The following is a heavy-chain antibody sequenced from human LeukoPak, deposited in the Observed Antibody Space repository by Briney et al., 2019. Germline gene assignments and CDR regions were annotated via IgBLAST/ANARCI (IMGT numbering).Heavy chain of an antibody. CDR1: GGTFSSYA. V-gene: IGHV1-69*13. J-gene: IGHJ4*02. CDR3: ARSYDSSGYYYYFDY. Sequence: SVKVSCKASGGTFSSYAISWVRQAPGQGLEWMGGIIPIFGTANYAQKFQGRVTITADESASTAYMELSSLRSEDTAVYYCARSYDSSGYYYYFDYWGQGTLVTVSS. D-gene: IGHD3-22*01. CDR2: IIPIFGTA.